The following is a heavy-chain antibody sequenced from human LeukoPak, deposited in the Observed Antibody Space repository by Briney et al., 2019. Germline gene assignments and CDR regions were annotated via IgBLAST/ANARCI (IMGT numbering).Heavy chain of an antibody. CDR3: ARDIGQGSSWLYDY. Sequence: GASVKVSCKASGDTFTGYYMHWVRQAPGQGLEWMGWINPKSGGTNYAQKFQGRVTMTRDTSITTAYMELSSLRSADTALYYCARDIGQGSSWLYDYWGQGTLVTVSS. D-gene: IGHD6-13*01. J-gene: IGHJ4*02. CDR1: GDTFTGYY. V-gene: IGHV1-2*02. CDR2: INPKSGGT.